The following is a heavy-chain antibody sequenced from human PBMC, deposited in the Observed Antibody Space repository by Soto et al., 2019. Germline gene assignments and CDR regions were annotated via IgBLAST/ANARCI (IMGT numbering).Heavy chain of an antibody. V-gene: IGHV4-39*02. CDR3: ARDRAVAGNYFDY. Sequence: SETLSLTCTVSGASITGSDYYWAWVRQPPGKGLEWIGSVYYSGNTYYNASLESRVTISVDTSKNQFSLKLNSVTAPDTAVYYCARDRAVAGNYFDYWGQGTLVTVS. CDR2: VYYSGNT. J-gene: IGHJ4*02. CDR1: GASITGSDYY. D-gene: IGHD6-19*01.